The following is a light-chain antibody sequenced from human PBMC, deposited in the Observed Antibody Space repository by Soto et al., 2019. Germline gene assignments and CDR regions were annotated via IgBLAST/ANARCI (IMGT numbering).Light chain of an antibody. V-gene: IGLV3-21*02. CDR2: DDS. Sequence: SYEPTQPPSVSVAPGQTARITCGGNNIKSKSVHWYQQRPGQAPVLVVHDDSDRPSGIPERFSGSNSENTATLIITRVEAVDEADYYCQVWDTGNDHVVFGGGTQLTVL. J-gene: IGLJ2*01. CDR3: QVWDTGNDHVV. CDR1: NIKSKS.